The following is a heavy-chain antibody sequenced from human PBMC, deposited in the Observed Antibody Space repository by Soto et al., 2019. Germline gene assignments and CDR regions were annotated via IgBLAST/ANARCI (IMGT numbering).Heavy chain of an antibody. D-gene: IGHD6-13*01. CDR3: ARGTAAAGIDWFDP. Sequence: PSETLSLTCTVSGGSISSYYWSWIRQPPGKGLEWIGYIYYSGSTNYNPSLKSRVTMSVDMSKNQFSLKLSSVTAADTAVYYCARGTAAAGIDWFDPWGQGTLVTVSS. V-gene: IGHV4-59*01. CDR1: GGSISSYY. CDR2: IYYSGST. J-gene: IGHJ5*02.